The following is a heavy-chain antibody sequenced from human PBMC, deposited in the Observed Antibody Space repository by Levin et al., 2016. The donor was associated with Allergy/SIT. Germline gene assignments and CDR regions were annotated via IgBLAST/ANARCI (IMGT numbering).Heavy chain of an antibody. Sequence: GESLKISCAASGFTFSSYAMSWVRQAPGKGLGWVSAISGSGGSTYYADSVKGRFTISRDNSKNTLYLQMNSLRAEDTAVYYCAKDLGLGITIFGVDPFDYWGQGALVTVSS. V-gene: IGHV3-23*01. CDR3: AKDLGLGITIFGVDPFDY. CDR1: GFTFSSYA. D-gene: IGHD3-3*01. J-gene: IGHJ4*02. CDR2: ISGSGGST.